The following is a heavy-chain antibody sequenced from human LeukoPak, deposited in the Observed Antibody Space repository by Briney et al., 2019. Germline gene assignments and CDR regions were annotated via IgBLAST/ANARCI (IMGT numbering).Heavy chain of an antibody. Sequence: PGGSLRLSCAASGLTFSTYAMTWVRQAPGKGLEWVSAIGGTGDSTYYADSVKGRFTISRDNSKNTLYLQMNSLRAEDTAIYYCAKPYDTSGNYWAPFDYWGQGTLVTVSS. CDR3: AKPYDTSGNYWAPFDY. CDR1: GLTFSTYA. D-gene: IGHD3-22*01. CDR2: IGGTGDST. J-gene: IGHJ4*02. V-gene: IGHV3-23*01.